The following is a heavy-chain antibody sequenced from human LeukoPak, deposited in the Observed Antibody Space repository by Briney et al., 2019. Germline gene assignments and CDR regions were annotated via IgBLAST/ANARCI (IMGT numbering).Heavy chain of an antibody. D-gene: IGHD4-17*01. J-gene: IGHJ4*02. CDR2: INPNSGGT. CDR1: GYTFTGYY. Sequence: ASVKVSCKASGYTFTGYYMLWVRQAPGQGLEWMGRINPNSGGTNYAQKFQGRVTMTRDTSISTAYMELSRLRSDDTAVYYCARANLDHGAFYFDYWGQGTLVTVSS. V-gene: IGHV1-2*06. CDR3: ARANLDHGAFYFDY.